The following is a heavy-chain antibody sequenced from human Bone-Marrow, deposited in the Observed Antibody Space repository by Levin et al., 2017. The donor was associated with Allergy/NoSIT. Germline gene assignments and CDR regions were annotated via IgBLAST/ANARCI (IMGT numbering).Heavy chain of an antibody. Sequence: PGGSLRLSCKASGFPFSGYSMNWVRQAPGKGLEWVASISARRNYVHYADSVKGRFAISRDNALYSVFLEMNSLRDADTAVYYRARPINDYGDSVGPYDAFGFWGRGTMVIVSS. D-gene: IGHD4-17*01. CDR2: ISARRNYV. J-gene: IGHJ3*01. V-gene: IGHV3-21*01. CDR1: GFPFSGYS. CDR3: ARPINDYGDSVGPYDAFGF.